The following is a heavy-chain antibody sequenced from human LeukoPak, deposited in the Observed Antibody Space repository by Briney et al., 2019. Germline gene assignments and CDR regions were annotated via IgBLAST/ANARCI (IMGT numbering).Heavy chain of an antibody. CDR1: GFTFRSYA. CDR3: AKEEGWGVNVFDY. Sequence: GGSLRLSCAASGFTFRSYAMHWVRQAPGKGLEYVSGISSNGGSTYYAKSVKGRFTISRDNSKNTLYLQMGSLRAEDMAVYYCAKEEGWGVNVFDYWGQGTLVTVSS. D-gene: IGHD3-10*01. V-gene: IGHV3-64*01. J-gene: IGHJ4*02. CDR2: ISSNGGST.